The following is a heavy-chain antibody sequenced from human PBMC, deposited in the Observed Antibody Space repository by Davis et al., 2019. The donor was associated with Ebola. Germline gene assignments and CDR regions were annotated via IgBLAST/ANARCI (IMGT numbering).Heavy chain of an antibody. Sequence: MPSETLSLTCAVYGGSFSGYYWSWIRQPPGKGLEWIGEINHSGSTNYNPSLKSRVPISVDTSKNQFSLKLSSVTAADTAVYYCARLPRFLEWLFPAYFDYWGQGTLVTVSS. CDR2: INHSGST. J-gene: IGHJ4*02. CDR3: ARLPRFLEWLFPAYFDY. V-gene: IGHV4-34*01. D-gene: IGHD3-3*01. CDR1: GGSFSGYY.